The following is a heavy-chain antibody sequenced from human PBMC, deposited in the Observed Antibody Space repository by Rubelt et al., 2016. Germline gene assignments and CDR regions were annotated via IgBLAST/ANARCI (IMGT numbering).Heavy chain of an antibody. J-gene: IGHJ6*02. Sequence: QLQLQESGPGLVKPSETLSLTCTVSGGSISSSSYYWGWIRQPPGKGLEWIGSIYYSGSTYYNPSLKSRVTISVDTSKNQFSLKLSSVTAADTAVYYCARDSDYYGMDVWGQGTTVTVSS. CDR3: ARDSDYYGMDV. CDR2: IYYSGST. CDR1: GGSISSSSYY. V-gene: IGHV4-39*07.